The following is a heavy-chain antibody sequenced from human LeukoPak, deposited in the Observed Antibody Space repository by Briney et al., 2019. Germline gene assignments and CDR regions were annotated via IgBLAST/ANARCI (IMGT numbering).Heavy chain of an antibody. V-gene: IGHV4-34*01. Sequence: NPSETLSLTCAVYGGSFSGYYWSWIRQPPGKGLEWIGEINHSGSTNYNPSLKSRVTISVDTSKNQFSLKLSSVTAADTAVYYCARLAVPKYQLLYYFDYWGQGTLVTASS. D-gene: IGHD2-2*01. J-gene: IGHJ4*02. CDR2: INHSGST. CDR1: GGSFSGYY. CDR3: ARLAVPKYQLLYYFDY.